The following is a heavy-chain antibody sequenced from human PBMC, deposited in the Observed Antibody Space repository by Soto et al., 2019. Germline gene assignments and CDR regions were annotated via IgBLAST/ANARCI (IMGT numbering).Heavy chain of an antibody. CDR3: ARRYCSGGSCDDWFDP. V-gene: IGHV3-48*01. CDR2: ISSSSSTI. J-gene: IGHJ5*02. Sequence: GGPLRLSCAASGFTFSSYSMNWVRQAPGKGLEWVSYISSSSSTIYYADSVKGRFTISRDNAKNSLYLQMNSLRAEDTAVYYCARRYCSGGSCDDWFDPWGQGTLVTVSS. CDR1: GFTFSSYS. D-gene: IGHD2-15*01.